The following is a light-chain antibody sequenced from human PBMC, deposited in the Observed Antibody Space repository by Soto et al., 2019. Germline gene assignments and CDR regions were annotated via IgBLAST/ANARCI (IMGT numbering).Light chain of an antibody. CDR3: SSYTISSTLHVI. CDR1: SSDVGGYNY. J-gene: IGLJ2*01. V-gene: IGLV2-14*03. CDR2: DVT. Sequence: QSVLTQPASVSGSPGQSITISCTGTSSDVGGYNYVSWYQQHPGKAPKVMIYDVTNRPSGVSNRFSGSKSGNTASLTISGLQAEDEADYYCSSYTISSTLHVIFGGGTKVTVL.